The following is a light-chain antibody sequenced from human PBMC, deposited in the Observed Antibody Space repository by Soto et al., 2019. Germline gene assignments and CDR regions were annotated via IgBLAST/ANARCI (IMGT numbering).Light chain of an antibody. CDR1: RSVSSSY. V-gene: IGKV3-20*01. Sequence: EIVLTQSPGTLSLSPGERATLSCRASRSVSSSYLAWYQQKPGQAPRLLIYGASTRATGIPARFTGSGSGTDFTLRISSLQPGDVGIYSCQQYQTWPPITFGQGTRLEIK. CDR2: GAS. J-gene: IGKJ5*01. CDR3: QQYQTWPPIT.